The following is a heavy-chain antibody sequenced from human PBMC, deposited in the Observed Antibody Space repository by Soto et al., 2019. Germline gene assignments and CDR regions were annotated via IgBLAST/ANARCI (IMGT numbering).Heavy chain of an antibody. Sequence: WGCLGLCCAACRVTVSSSSMNWARQDPGKGLEWVSSISSSSSYIYYADSVKGRFTISRDNAKNSLYLQMNSLRAEDTAVYYCARMGSQRYYYYGMDVWAQGTTVTVSS. J-gene: IGHJ6*02. D-gene: IGHD6-25*01. V-gene: IGHV3-21*01. CDR1: RVTVSSSS. CDR2: ISSSSSYI. CDR3: ARMGSQRYYYYGMDV.